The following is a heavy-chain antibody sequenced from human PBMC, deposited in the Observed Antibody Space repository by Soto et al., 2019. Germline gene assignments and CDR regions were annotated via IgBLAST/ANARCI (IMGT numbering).Heavy chain of an antibody. V-gene: IGHV1-18*01. CDR2: VSAYNRNT. CDR3: ARERQYEPLLY. D-gene: IGHD2-2*01. J-gene: IGHJ4*02. CDR1: GYTFTNYG. Sequence: QVQLVQSGVEVKKPGASVKVSCQASGYTFTNYGITWLRQAPGQGLEWMGWVSAYNRNTNYAQRFQDRVTMTTDTSTRTGYMELRNLTSAEAAIYFCARERQYEPLLYWGQGTLVTVSS.